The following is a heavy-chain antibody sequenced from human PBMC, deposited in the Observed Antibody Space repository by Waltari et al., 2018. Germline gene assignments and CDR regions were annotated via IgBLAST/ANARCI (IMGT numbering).Heavy chain of an antibody. CDR1: GFGFSSFA. CDR3: ARCPDEYNYYYMEV. CDR2: IWFDGSKI. V-gene: IGHV3-33*08. J-gene: IGHJ6*03. Sequence: QVQLVESGGGVVPPGKSLRLSCAGSGFGFSSFAIHWVRQAPGKGLEWVAIIWFDGSKIYYADSVKGRFTISRDNSRNTVYLQMNSLRPEDSGVYYCARCPDEYNYYYMEVWGRGTTVSVSS.